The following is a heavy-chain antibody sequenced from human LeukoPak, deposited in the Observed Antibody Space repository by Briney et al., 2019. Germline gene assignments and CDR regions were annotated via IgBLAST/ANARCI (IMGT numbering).Heavy chain of an antibody. J-gene: IGHJ4*02. V-gene: IGHV3-7*01. CDR1: GFTFSDSW. CDR3: ARHLLRGQNFDY. CDR2: IKDDGSDK. Sequence: GGSLRLSCGTSGFTFSDSWMSWFRQAPGQGLEWVASIKDDGSDKYYLDSVRGRFTISRDNAEDSLYLQLHDLRAEDTAVFYCARHLLRGQNFDYWGQGTLVTVSS.